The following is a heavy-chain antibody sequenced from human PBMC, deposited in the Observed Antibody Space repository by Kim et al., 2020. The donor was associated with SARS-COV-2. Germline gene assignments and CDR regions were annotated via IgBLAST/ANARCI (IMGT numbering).Heavy chain of an antibody. D-gene: IGHD3-9*01. V-gene: IGHV4-31*03. J-gene: IGHJ4*02. CDR1: GGSISSGGYY. Sequence: SETLSLTCTVSGGSISSGGYYWSWIRQHPGKGLEWIGYIYYSGSTYYNPSLKSRVTISVDTSKNQFSLKLSSVTAADTAAYYCARDVGTYDILTGYRWGGYFDYWGQGTLVTVSS. CDR2: IYYSGST. CDR3: ARDVGTYDILTGYRWGGYFDY.